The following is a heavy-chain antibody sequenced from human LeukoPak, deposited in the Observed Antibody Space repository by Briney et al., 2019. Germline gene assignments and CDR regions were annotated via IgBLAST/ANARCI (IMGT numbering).Heavy chain of an antibody. CDR2: IRSKANSYAT. D-gene: IGHD6-19*01. CDR1: VFTFSGSS. V-gene: IGHV3-73*01. Sequence: QAGGSLRLSCAASVFTFSGSSMHWVRQASGKGLEWVGRIRSKANSYATAYAASVKGRFTISRDDSKNTAYLQMNSLKTEDTAVYYCTRHRSSGWYDYWGQGTLVTVSS. CDR3: TRHRSSGWYDY. J-gene: IGHJ4*02.